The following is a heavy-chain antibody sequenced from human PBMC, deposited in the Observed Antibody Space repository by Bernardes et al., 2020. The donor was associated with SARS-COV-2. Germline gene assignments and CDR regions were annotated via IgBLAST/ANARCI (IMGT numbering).Heavy chain of an antibody. CDR2: ISWNSANI. J-gene: IGHJ4*02. CDR3: AKDLNIVVVPAGGIEY. D-gene: IGHD2-2*01. CDR1: GFAFDDYA. Sequence: GGSLSLSCAASGFAFDDYAMHWVRQAPGKGLEWVTGISWNSANIHYADSVKGRFTISRDNAKSSLYLQMNSLRADDTAFYYCAKDLNIVVVPAGGIEYWGQGTLVTVSS. V-gene: IGHV3-9*01.